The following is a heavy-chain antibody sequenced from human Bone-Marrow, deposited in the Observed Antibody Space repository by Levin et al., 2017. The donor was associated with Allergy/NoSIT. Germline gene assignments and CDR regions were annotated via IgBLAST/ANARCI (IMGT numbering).Heavy chain of an antibody. D-gene: IGHD1-14*01. CDR3: VRLGWGVRNFFDT. CDR2: IHHSGTS. CDR1: GGSLTSGAAY. J-gene: IGHJ4*02. V-gene: IGHV4-39*01. Sequence: PSETLSLTCSVTGGSLTSGAAYWGWVRQSPDKGLEWIGTIHHSGTSYSEPSLRSRVAISVDTSKNHFSLQMTSVTPADTAIYYCVRLGWGVRNFFDTWGQGSLVTVSS.